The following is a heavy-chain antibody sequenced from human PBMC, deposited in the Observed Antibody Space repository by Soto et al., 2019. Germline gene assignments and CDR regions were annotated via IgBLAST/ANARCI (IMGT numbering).Heavy chain of an antibody. CDR1: GFTFSSYA. CDR3: AKARGRFSWPHFDY. CDR2: ISGSGGST. J-gene: IGHJ4*02. Sequence: GGSLRLSCAASGFTFSSYAMSWVRQAPGKGLEWVSAISGSGGSTYYADSVKGRFTISRDNSKNALYLQMSSLRAEDTAVYYCAKARGRFSWPHFDYWGQATLVTVSS. V-gene: IGHV3-23*01.